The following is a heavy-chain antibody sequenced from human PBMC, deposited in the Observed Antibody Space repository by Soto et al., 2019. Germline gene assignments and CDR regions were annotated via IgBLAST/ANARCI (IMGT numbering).Heavy chain of an antibody. CDR2: INPILSMS. CDR3: ATSYGSGYRAFDY. CDR1: GDTFSFYT. Sequence: SVKVSCKASGDTFSFYTINWVRQAPGLGLEWVGRINPILSMSNYAQKFQGRVTMTADKSMSTAYMELRSLRSEDTAMYYCATSYGSGYRAFDYWGQGALVTVSS. D-gene: IGHD3-10*01. V-gene: IGHV1-69*02. J-gene: IGHJ4*02.